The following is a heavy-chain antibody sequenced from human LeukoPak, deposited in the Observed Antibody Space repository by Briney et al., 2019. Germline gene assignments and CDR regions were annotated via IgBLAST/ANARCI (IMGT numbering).Heavy chain of an antibody. Sequence: PSQTLSLTCAISGDSVSSNSAAWNWIRQSPSRGLEWLGRTYYRSKWYNDYAVSVKSRITINPDTSKNQFSLQLNSVTPEDTAVYYCARVLSPSPHSYWYFYLWGRGTLVTVSS. J-gene: IGHJ2*01. CDR3: ARVLSPSPHSYWYFYL. CDR1: GDSVSSNSAA. CDR2: TYYRSKWYN. V-gene: IGHV6-1*01. D-gene: IGHD1-1*01.